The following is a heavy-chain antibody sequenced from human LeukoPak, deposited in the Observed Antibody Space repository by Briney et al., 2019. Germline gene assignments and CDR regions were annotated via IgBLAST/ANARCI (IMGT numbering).Heavy chain of an antibody. CDR1: GYTITGYY. CDR3: ARDPKTTGGDNWFDP. D-gene: IGHD4-17*01. CDR2: IKPKSGGT. Sequence: GASVKVSCKASGYTITGYYMHWVRQAPGQGLEWMGWIKPKSGGTNYAQKFQGRVTMTRATAISTAYMELSGLRSDDTAVCYCARDPKTTGGDNWFDPWGQGTLVTVSS. J-gene: IGHJ5*02. V-gene: IGHV1-2*02.